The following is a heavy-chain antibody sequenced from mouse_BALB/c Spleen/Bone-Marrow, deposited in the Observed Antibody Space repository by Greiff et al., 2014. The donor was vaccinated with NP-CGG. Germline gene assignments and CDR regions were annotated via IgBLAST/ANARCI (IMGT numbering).Heavy chain of an antibody. CDR3: ARSSPTTWAMDY. Sequence: QVQLKQSGPGLVAPSQSLSITCTVSGFSLTSYGVHWVRQPPGKGLEWLVVIWSDGSTTYNSALKSRLSISKDNSKSQVFLKMNSLQTDDTAMYYCARSSPTTWAMDYWGQGTSVTVSS. J-gene: IGHJ4*01. CDR2: IWSDGST. V-gene: IGHV2-6*02. CDR1: GFSLTSYG. D-gene: IGHD2-12*01.